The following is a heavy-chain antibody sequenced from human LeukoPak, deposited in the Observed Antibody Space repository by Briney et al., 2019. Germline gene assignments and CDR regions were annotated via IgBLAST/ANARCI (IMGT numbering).Heavy chain of an antibody. Sequence: PGGSLRLSCAASGFTLSNYYMSWVRQAPGKGLEWVSVIYSGGSTYYADSVKGRLTISRDNSKNTLYLQMNSLRAEDTAVYDCVRDVGGDSSGFDFWGQGTLVTVSS. V-gene: IGHV3-66*01. CDR3: VRDVGGDSSGFDF. J-gene: IGHJ4*02. CDR2: IYSGGST. D-gene: IGHD3-22*01. CDR1: GFTLSNYY.